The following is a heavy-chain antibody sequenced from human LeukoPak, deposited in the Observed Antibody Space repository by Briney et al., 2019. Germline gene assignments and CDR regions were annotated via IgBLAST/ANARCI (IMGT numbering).Heavy chain of an antibody. V-gene: IGHV3-23*01. D-gene: IGHD6-13*01. CDR3: AKDQGYGSWYWLDP. Sequence: GGSLRLSCAASGFTFSSYAMSWVRQAPGKGLGWVSAISGSGGSTYYADSVKSRFTISRDNSKNTLYLEMNSLRAEDTAVYYCAKDQGYGSWYWLDPWGQGTLVTVSS. CDR2: ISGSGGST. J-gene: IGHJ5*02. CDR1: GFTFSSYA.